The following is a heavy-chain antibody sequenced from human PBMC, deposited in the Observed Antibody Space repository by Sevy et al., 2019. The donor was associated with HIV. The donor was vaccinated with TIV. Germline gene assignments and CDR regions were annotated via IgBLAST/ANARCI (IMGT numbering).Heavy chain of an antibody. CDR2: ISAYNGIT. CDR3: AGAVEMATITRYYFDY. CDR1: GYTFTSYG. J-gene: IGHJ4*02. Sequence: ASVKVSCKASGYTFTSYGISWVRQAPGQGLEWMGWISAYNGITNYAQKFQARVTMTTDTSTSTAYMELRSLRSDDTAVYYCAGAVEMATITRYYFDYWGQGTLVTVSS. D-gene: IGHD5-12*01. V-gene: IGHV1-18*01.